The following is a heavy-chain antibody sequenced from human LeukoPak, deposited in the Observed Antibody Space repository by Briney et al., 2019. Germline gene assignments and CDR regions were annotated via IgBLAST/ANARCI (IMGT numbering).Heavy chain of an antibody. Sequence: GGSLRLSCAASGFTFSSYSMNWVRQAPGKGLEWVSYISSSSSTIYYADSVKGRFTISRDNAKNSLYLQMNSLRAEDTAVYYCARAVTYCSGGSCYPGWFDPWGQGTLVTVSS. J-gene: IGHJ5*02. CDR3: ARAVTYCSGGSCYPGWFDP. D-gene: IGHD2-15*01. CDR1: GFTFSSYS. CDR2: ISSSSSTI. V-gene: IGHV3-48*01.